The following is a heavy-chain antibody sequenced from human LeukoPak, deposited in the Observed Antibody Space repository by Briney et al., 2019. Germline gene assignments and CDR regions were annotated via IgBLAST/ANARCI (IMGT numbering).Heavy chain of an antibody. V-gene: IGHV3-64*01. Sequence: GGSLRLSCAASGFTFSSYAMHWVRQAPGKGLEYVSAISSNGGSTYYANSVKGRFTISRDNSKNTLYLQMGSLRAEDMAVYYCAREKGDPSWYYYMDVWGKGTTVTVSS. CDR2: ISSNGGST. CDR3: AREKGDPSWYYYMDV. D-gene: IGHD2-15*01. CDR1: GFTFSSYA. J-gene: IGHJ6*03.